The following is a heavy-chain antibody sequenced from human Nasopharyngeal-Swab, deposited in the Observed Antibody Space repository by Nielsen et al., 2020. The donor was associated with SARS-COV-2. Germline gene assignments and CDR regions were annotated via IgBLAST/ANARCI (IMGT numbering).Heavy chain of an antibody. V-gene: IGHV3-7*01. CDR3: LRGDRRDY. CDR1: GFTFSSYW. CDR2: IKQDGSEN. D-gene: IGHD3-22*01. J-gene: IGHJ4*02. Sequence: GESLKISCAASGFTFSSYWMTWVRQAPGKGLEWVANIKQDGSENYYIDSVKGRFTISRDNAKNSLYLEMNSLRAEDTAVYYCLRGDRRDYWGPGTLVSVSS.